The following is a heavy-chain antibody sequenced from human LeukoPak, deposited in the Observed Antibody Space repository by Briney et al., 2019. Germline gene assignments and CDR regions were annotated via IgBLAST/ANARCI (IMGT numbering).Heavy chain of an antibody. J-gene: IGHJ4*02. Sequence: SETLSLTCAVSGGSISSYYWSWIRQPPGKGLEWIGYIYYSGSTNYNPSLKSRVTISVDTSKNQFSLKLSSVTAADTAVYYCASGQGISAYNYWGQGTLVTVSS. CDR3: ASGQGISAYNY. D-gene: IGHD2-2*02. CDR2: IYYSGST. CDR1: GGSISSYY. V-gene: IGHV4-59*01.